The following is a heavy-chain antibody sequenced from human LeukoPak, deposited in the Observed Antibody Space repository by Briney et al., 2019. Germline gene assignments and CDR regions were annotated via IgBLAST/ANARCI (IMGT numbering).Heavy chain of an antibody. CDR1: GFTFSSYS. CDR3: ASEQRGGAFDI. Sequence: GGSLRLSCAASGFTFSSYSMNWVRQAPGKGLEWVSSISSSSSYIYYADSVKGRFTISRDNAKNSMYLQMNSLRAEDTAVYYCASEQRGGAFDIWGQGTMVTVSS. J-gene: IGHJ3*02. D-gene: IGHD3-16*01. CDR2: ISSSSSYI. V-gene: IGHV3-21*01.